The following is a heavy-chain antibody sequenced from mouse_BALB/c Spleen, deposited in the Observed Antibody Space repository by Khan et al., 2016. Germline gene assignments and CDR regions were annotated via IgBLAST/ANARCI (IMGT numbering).Heavy chain of an antibody. CDR3: ARDGNYEAWFAY. J-gene: IGHJ3*01. CDR1: GFNIKDTY. CDR2: IDPANGNT. V-gene: IGHV14-3*02. D-gene: IGHD2-1*01. Sequence: VQLQQSGAELVKPGASVKLSCTASGFNIKDTYMHWVKQRPEQGLEWIGRIDPANGNTKYDPKFQGKATITADTSSNTAYLQLSSLTSEDTAVSYCARDGNYEAWFAYWGQGTLVTVSA.